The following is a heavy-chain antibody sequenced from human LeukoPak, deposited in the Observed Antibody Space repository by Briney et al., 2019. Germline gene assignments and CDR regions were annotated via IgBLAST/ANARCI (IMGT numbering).Heavy chain of an antibody. D-gene: IGHD3-10*01. CDR1: GFTFSSYG. V-gene: IGHV3-30*18. J-gene: IGHJ4*02. CDR2: ISYDGSNK. Sequence: GGSLRLSCAASGFTFSSYGMHWVRQAPGKGLEWVAVISYDGSNKYYADSVKGRFTISRDNSKNTLYLQMNSLRAEDTAMYYCAKDYYGSGRYDYWGQGTLVTVSS. CDR3: AKDYYGSGRYDY.